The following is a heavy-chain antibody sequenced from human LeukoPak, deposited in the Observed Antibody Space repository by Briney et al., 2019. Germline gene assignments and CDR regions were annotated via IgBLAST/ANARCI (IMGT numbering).Heavy chain of an antibody. D-gene: IGHD5-24*01. CDR1: GVSIRSNH. V-gene: IGHV4-4*08. Sequence: SETPSLTCTVSGVSIRSNHWTWIRQPPGEGLEWIGHIYNSGSTNYNPSLRGRVTISLDTSKNQVSLKLTSVTAADTAMYYCARKDGDGWGQGTLVTVSS. CDR3: ARKDGDG. J-gene: IGHJ4*02. CDR2: IYNSGST.